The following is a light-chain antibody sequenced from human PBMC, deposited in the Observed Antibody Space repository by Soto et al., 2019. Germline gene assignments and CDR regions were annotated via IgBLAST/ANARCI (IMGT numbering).Light chain of an antibody. CDR1: SSDIGTYNL. CDR3: CSYAGSGTDNYV. J-gene: IGLJ1*01. Sequence: QSVLTQPASVSGSPGQSITISCTGTSSDIGTYNLVSWCQHYPGKAPKLMIYEGIKRPSGVSNRFSGSKSGNTAFLTISGLQAEDEADYYCCSYAGSGTDNYVFGSGTQLTVL. CDR2: EGI. V-gene: IGLV2-23*01.